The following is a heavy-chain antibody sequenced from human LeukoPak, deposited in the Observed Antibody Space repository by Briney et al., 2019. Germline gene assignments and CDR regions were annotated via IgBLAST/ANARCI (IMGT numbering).Heavy chain of an antibody. Sequence: SETLSLTCAVYGGSFSGYYWSWIRQPPGKGLEWIGEINHSGSTHYNPSLKSRATISLDTSKNQFSLKLSSVTAADTAVYYCARLKGVTDHLGTFDIWGQGTMVTVSS. J-gene: IGHJ3*02. CDR2: INHSGST. D-gene: IGHD2-21*02. CDR1: GGSFSGYY. V-gene: IGHV4-34*01. CDR3: ARLKGVTDHLGTFDI.